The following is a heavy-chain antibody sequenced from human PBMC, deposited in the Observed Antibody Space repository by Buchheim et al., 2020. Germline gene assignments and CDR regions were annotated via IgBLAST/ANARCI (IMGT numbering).Heavy chain of an antibody. CDR2: IYHSGST. CDR1: GGSISSSNW. J-gene: IGHJ6*02. D-gene: IGHD6-19*01. CDR3: ARAYSSGWYPLYYYYYYGMDV. Sequence: QVQLQESGPGLVKPSGTLSLTCAVSGGSISSSNWWSWVRQPPGKGLEWIGEIYHSGSTNYNPSLKSRVTISVDKSQNQFSLKLSSVTAADTTVYYCARAYSSGWYPLYYYYYYGMDVWGQGTT. V-gene: IGHV4-4*02.